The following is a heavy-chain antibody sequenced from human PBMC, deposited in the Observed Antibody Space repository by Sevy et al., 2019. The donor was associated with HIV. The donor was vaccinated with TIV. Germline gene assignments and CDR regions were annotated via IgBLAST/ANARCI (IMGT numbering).Heavy chain of an antibody. CDR2: INQDGSER. V-gene: IGHV3-7*03. Sequence: GGSLRLSCAASGFTFSRFWMSWVRQAPGKGLEWVANINQDGSERYYVDSVKGRFTISRDNAKNSLYLQMNSLRGGDTAVFFCARGGVLEWPLGPFDYWGQGTLVTVSS. CDR3: ARGGVLEWPLGPFDY. CDR1: GFTFSRFW. D-gene: IGHD3-3*01. J-gene: IGHJ4*02.